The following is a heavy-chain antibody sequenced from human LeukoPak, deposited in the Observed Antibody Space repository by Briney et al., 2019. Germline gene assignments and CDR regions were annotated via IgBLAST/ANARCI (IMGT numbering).Heavy chain of an antibody. CDR2: TSAYSGDT. J-gene: IGHJ4*02. D-gene: IGHD3-3*01. V-gene: IGHV1-18*01. CDR1: GYTFTSYG. Sequence: EASVKVSCKASGYTFTSYGISWVRQAPGQGLEWMGWTSAYSGDTNYAQKFQGRATMTTDTSTSTAYMELSSLRSEDTAVYYCATAPRITIFGVVISPPTHFDYWGQGTLVTVSS. CDR3: ATAPRITIFGVVISPPTHFDY.